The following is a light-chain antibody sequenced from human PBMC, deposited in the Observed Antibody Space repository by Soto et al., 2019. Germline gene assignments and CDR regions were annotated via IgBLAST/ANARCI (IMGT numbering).Light chain of an antibody. J-gene: IGLJ2*01. Sequence: SYELTQPPSVSVSPGQTANITCSGNTLGSKFVFWYQQKAGQSPMVVIYEDTKRPSGITERFSGSNSGNTATLTISWTQAMDYADFYCQAWDSGTVVFGGGTKVTVL. V-gene: IGLV3-1*01. CDR2: EDT. CDR3: QAWDSGTVV. CDR1: TLGSKF.